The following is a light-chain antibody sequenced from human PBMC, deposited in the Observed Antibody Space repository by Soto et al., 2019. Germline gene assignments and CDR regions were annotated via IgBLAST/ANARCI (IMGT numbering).Light chain of an antibody. V-gene: IGLV3-25*02. CDR2: KDS. J-gene: IGLJ2*01. CDR3: QSADSSGTYHVV. CDR1: ALPKQY. Sequence: SYELTQSPSVSVSPGQTARITCSGDALPKQYAYWYQQKPGQAPVLVIYKDSERPSGIPERFSGSSSGTTVTLTISGVQAEDEADYYCQSADSSGTYHVVFGGGTKVTVL.